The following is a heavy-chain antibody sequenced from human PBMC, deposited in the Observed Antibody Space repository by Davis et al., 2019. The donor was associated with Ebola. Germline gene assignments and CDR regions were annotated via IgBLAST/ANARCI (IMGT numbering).Heavy chain of an antibody. D-gene: IGHD2-15*01. CDR3: AREVVVVAAGNYYYYYGMDV. V-gene: IGHV4-59*12. CDR2: IYYSGST. J-gene: IGHJ6*02. CDR1: GGSFNGYY. Sequence: SETLSLTCAVYGGSFNGYYWSWIRQPPGKGLEWFGYIYYSGSTNYNPSLKSRVTISVDTSKNQFSLKLSSVTAADTAVYYCAREVVVVAAGNYYYYYGMDVWGQGTTVTVSS.